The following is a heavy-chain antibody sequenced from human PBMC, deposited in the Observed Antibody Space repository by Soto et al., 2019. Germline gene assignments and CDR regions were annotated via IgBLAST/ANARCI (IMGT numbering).Heavy chain of an antibody. CDR1: GFTFSSYA. D-gene: IGHD6-19*01. V-gene: IGHV3-23*01. CDR3: AKGPCSGWDHSSYGIDV. J-gene: IGHJ6*02. Sequence: GGSLRLSCAASGFTFSSYAMSWVRQAPGKGLEWVSAISGSVGSTYCADSVKGRFTISRDNSKNTLYLQMSSLRAEDTAIYYCAKGPCSGWDHSSYGIDVWGQGP. CDR2: ISGSVGST.